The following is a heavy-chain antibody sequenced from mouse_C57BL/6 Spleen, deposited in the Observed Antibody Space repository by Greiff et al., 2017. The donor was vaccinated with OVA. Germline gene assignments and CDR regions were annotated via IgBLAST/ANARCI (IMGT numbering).Heavy chain of an antibody. CDR2: IDPSDSYT. CDR1: GYTFTSYW. J-gene: IGHJ2*01. CDR3: ARESDY. V-gene: IGHV1-69*01. Sequence: QVQLQQPGAELVMPGASVKLSCKASGYTFTSYWTHWVKQRPGQGLEWIGEIDPSDSYTNYNQKCKGKSTLTVDKSSSTAYMQLSSLTSEDSAVYYCARESDYWGQGTTLTVSS.